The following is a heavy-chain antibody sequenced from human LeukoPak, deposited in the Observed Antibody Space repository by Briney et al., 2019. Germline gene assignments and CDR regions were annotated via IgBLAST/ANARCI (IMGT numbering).Heavy chain of an antibody. CDR2: ISYDGTNK. J-gene: IGHJ4*02. CDR1: GFTFSSYA. Sequence: GRSLRLSCAASGFTFSSYAMHWVRQAPGKGLEWVALISYDGTNKFYEDSVKGRFTISRDNSKNTLFLQVNSLRAGDTAVYYCARDLTGWGESSGYSDYWGQGTLVTVSS. CDR3: ARDLTGWGESSGYSDY. D-gene: IGHD3-22*01. V-gene: IGHV3-30*01.